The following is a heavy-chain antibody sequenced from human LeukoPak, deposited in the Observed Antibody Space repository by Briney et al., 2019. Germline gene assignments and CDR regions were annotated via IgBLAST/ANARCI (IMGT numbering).Heavy chain of an antibody. D-gene: IGHD3-9*01. V-gene: IGHV1-2*04. Sequence: ASVKVSCKASGYTFTGDYMHWVRQPPGQGLEWMGWINPNSGGTNYAQKFQGWVTMTRDTSISTAYVELSRLRSDDTAVYYCARRGEILTGYYHFDYWGQGTLVTVSS. J-gene: IGHJ4*02. CDR3: ARRGEILTGYYHFDY. CDR1: GYTFTGDY. CDR2: INPNSGGT.